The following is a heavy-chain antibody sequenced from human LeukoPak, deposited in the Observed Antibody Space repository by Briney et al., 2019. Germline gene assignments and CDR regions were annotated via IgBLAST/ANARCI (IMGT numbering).Heavy chain of an antibody. J-gene: IGHJ4*02. CDR2: IYPGDSDT. CDR3: AILKRDSSGYLIHFDY. CDR1: GYSFTDYW. V-gene: IGHV5-51*01. D-gene: IGHD3-22*01. Sequence: PGESLRISCKGSGYSFTDYWIGWVRQMPGKGLEWMGIIYPGDSDTRYSPSFQGQVTISADKSISTAYLQWSSLKASDTAMYYCAILKRDSSGYLIHFDYWGQGTLVTVSS.